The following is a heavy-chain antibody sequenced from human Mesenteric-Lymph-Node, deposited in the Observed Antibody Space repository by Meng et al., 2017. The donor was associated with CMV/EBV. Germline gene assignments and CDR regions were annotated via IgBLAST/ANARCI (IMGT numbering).Heavy chain of an antibody. J-gene: IGHJ5*02. CDR1: GGSISSSWHY. CDR2: IFYSGSA. Sequence: HLHLQGSGLRRVKPSETLSLKCPVSGGSISSSWHYWGWIRQPPGKGLEWIGSIFYSGSAHYNPALESRVTISIDKSKNEFFLNLGSVTAADTAMYFCARDTLTYSYGPGWIDPWGQGTLVTVSS. V-gene: IGHV4-39*02. D-gene: IGHD3-10*01. CDR3: ARDTLTYSYGPGWIDP.